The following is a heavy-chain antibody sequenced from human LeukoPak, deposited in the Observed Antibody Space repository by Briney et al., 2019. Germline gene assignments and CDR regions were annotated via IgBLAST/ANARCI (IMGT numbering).Heavy chain of an antibody. Sequence: GGSLRLSCEASGLTFSNAWMTWVRQTPGKGLEWVGRIKSKTAGGATDYAVPVKGRFTISRDDSEKTAFLQMNSLQSEDTAVYFCYSSGRGPWGQGTLVIVYS. D-gene: IGHD3-10*01. CDR2: IKSKTAGGAT. CDR3: YSSGRGP. V-gene: IGHV3-15*01. J-gene: IGHJ5*02. CDR1: GLTFSNAW.